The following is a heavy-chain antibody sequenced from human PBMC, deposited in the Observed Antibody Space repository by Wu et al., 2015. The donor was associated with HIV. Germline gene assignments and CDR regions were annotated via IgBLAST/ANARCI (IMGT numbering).Heavy chain of an antibody. CDR3: ARDRELAVAANEDAFDI. D-gene: IGHD6-19*01. Sequence: QVQLVQSGAEVKKPGASVKVSCKASGYTFTSYYMHWVRQAPGQGLEWMGIINPSGGSTSYAQKFQGRVTMTRDTSTSTVYMELSSLRSEDTAVYYCARDRELAVAANEDAFDIWGQGQWSPSLQ. J-gene: IGHJ3*02. CDR2: INPSGGST. CDR1: GYTFTSYY. V-gene: IGHV1-46*01.